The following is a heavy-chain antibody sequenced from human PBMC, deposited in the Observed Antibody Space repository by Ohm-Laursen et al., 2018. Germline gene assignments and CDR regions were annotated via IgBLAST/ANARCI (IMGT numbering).Heavy chain of an antibody. V-gene: IGHV3-11*01. CDR1: GFTFSDYY. CDR2: ISSSGSTI. Sequence: SLRLSCSAAGFTFSDYYMSWIRQAPGKGLEWVSYISSSGSTIYYADSVKGRFTISRDNAKNSLYLQMNSLRAEDTAVYYCARLNHNDAFDIWGQGTMVTVSS. J-gene: IGHJ3*02. CDR3: ARLNHNDAFDI.